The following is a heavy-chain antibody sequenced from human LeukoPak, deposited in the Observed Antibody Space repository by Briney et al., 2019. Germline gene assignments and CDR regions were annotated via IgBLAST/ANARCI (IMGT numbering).Heavy chain of an antibody. J-gene: IGHJ5*02. CDR2: IYHSGST. V-gene: IGHV4-28*01. CDR1: GYSITSSSW. Sequence: SETLSLTCAVSGYSITSSSWWGWIRQPPGKGLEWIGYIYHSGSTNYNPSLKSRVTISVDTSKNQFSLKLSSVTAADTAVYYCARSPRVYCTNGVCLPWFDPWGQGTLVTVSS. D-gene: IGHD2-8*01. CDR3: ARSPRVYCTNGVCLPWFDP.